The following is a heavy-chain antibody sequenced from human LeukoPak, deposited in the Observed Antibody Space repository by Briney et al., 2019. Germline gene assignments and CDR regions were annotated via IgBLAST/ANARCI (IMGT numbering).Heavy chain of an antibody. V-gene: IGHV3-20*04. CDR3: ARAPMTSPFYFDY. Sequence: GGSLRLSCTASGFAFDEHGMSWVRQAPGKGLEWVSGINWSGGSTGYADPLRGRFTISRDNAKNSLYLQMDSLRAEDTALYYCARAPMTSPFYFDYWGQGTLVTVSS. CDR2: INWSGGST. J-gene: IGHJ4*02. CDR1: GFAFDEHG. D-gene: IGHD2-2*01.